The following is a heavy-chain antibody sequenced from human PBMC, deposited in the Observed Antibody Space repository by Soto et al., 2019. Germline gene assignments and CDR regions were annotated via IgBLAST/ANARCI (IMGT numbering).Heavy chain of an antibody. J-gene: IGHJ4*02. CDR2: ITAGNGNT. CDR3: ARSFYGSGSYPPTY. Sequence: QVQLVQSGAEVKKPGASVKVSCKASGYTFTNYAIHWVRQAPGQRLEWMGWITAGNGNTKYSQKFQGRVTITRDTSASTAYMELSSLRSEDTAVYFCARSFYGSGSYPPTYWGQGTLVTVSS. D-gene: IGHD3-10*01. V-gene: IGHV1-3*01. CDR1: GYTFTNYA.